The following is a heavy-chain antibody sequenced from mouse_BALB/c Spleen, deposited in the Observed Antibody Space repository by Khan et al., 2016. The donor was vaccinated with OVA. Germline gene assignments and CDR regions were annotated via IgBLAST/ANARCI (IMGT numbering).Heavy chain of an antibody. CDR3: GTFFSHLYGSGWFAY. CDR2: IDPANGHA. CDR1: GFNIKDTY. J-gene: IGHJ3*01. V-gene: IGHV14-3*02. D-gene: IGHD1-1*01. Sequence: EVQLQQSGAELVKPGASVKLSCTASGFNIKDTYIHWVKQRPEQGLDWIGRIDPANGHANYDPKFQVRATIKADTSSNTAYLQLSSLTSEDTAVYYCGTFFSHLYGSGWFAYWGQGTLVTVSA.